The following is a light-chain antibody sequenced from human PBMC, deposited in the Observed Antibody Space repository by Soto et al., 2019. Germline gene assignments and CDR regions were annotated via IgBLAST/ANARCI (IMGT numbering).Light chain of an antibody. CDR3: LQYFRWRT. V-gene: IGKV3-15*01. CDR1: QSLSSS. J-gene: IGKJ1*01. Sequence: EIVMTQSPATLSVSPGERATLSCRASQSLSSSLAWYQQKPGQAPRLLIYDASTRATDIPARFSGSGSGTEFTLTISSRQPEDSAVYYCLQYFRWRTFGQGTKVEIK. CDR2: DAS.